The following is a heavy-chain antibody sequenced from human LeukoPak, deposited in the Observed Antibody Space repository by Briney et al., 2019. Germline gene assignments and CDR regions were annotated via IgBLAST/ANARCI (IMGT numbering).Heavy chain of an antibody. V-gene: IGHV3-30-3*01. CDR3: ARTRSGIVVEEQLVLDYYYYYGMDV. CDR2: ISYDGSNK. J-gene: IGHJ6*02. D-gene: IGHD6-13*01. Sequence: GGSLRLSCSASGFIFSSYAMHWVRQAPGKRLEWVAVISYDGSNKYYADSVKGRFTISRDNSKNTLYLQMNSLRAEDTAVYYCARTRSGIVVEEQLVLDYYYYYGMDVWGQGTTVTVSS. CDR1: GFIFSSYA.